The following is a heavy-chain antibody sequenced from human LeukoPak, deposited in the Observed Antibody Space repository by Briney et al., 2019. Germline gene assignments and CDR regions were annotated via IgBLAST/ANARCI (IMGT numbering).Heavy chain of an antibody. CDR2: IYYSGST. J-gene: IGHJ4*02. CDR3: ASRGYDSSGYYFDY. Sequence: SETLSLTCTVSGGSISSYYWSWIRQPPGKGLEWIGYIYYSGSTNYNPSLKSRVTISVDTSKNQSSLKLSSVTAADTAVYYCASRGYDSSGYYFDYWGQGTLVTVSS. CDR1: GGSISSYY. D-gene: IGHD3-22*01. V-gene: IGHV4-59*01.